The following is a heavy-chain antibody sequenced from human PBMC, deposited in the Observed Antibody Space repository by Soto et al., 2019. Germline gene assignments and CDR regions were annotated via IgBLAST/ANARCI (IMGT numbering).Heavy chain of an antibody. CDR1: GFTFDDYA. V-gene: IGHV3-9*01. D-gene: IGHD4-17*01. CDR2: ISWNSGSI. CDR3: AKDMGYGDFGAFDY. J-gene: IGHJ4*02. Sequence: EVQLVESGGGLVQPGRSLRLSCAVSGFTFDDYAMHWVRQAPGKGLEWVSGISWNSGSIGYADSVKGRFTISRDNAKNSLYLQMNSLRAEDTALYYCAKDMGYGDFGAFDYWGQGTLVTVSS.